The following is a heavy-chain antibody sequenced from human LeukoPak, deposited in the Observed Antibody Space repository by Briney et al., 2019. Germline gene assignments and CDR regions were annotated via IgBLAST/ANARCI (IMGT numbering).Heavy chain of an antibody. CDR2: INHSGST. V-gene: IGHV4-34*01. J-gene: IGHJ3*02. CDR1: GGSFSGYY. D-gene: IGHD5-18*01. Sequence: SETLSLTCAVYGGSFSGYYWSWIRQPPGKGLEWIGEINHSGSTNYNPSLKSRVTISVDTSKNQFSLKLSSVTAADTAVYYCASRGYSYGWDAFDIWGQGTMVTVSS. CDR3: ASRGYSYGWDAFDI.